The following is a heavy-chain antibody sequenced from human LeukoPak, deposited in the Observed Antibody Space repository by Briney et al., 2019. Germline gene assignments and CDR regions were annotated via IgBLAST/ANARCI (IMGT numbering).Heavy chain of an antibody. CDR3: AKDPTAMVRGVIDY. V-gene: IGHV3-9*01. CDR1: GFTFDDYA. Sequence: HTGGSLRLSCAASGFTFDDYAMHWVRQTPGKGLEWVSGISWNSGAIGYADSVKGRFTISRDNSKNTLYLQMNSLRAEDTAVYYCAKDPTAMVRGVIDYWGQGTLVTVSS. J-gene: IGHJ4*02. D-gene: IGHD3-10*01. CDR2: ISWNSGAI.